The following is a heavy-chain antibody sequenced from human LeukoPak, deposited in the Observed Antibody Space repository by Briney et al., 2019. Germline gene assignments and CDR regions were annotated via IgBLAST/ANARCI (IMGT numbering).Heavy chain of an antibody. D-gene: IGHD3-9*01. V-gene: IGHV3-21*01. CDR3: AKTAYEILTGDY. J-gene: IGHJ4*02. CDR2: ISSSSSYI. Sequence: PGGSLRSSRAASGFTFSSSSMNWVRPAPGKGLEWVSSISSSSSYIYYADSVKGRFTISRDNAKNSLYLQMNSLRAEDTVSFYRAKTAYEILTGDYWGQGTLVTVSS. CDR1: GFTFSSSS.